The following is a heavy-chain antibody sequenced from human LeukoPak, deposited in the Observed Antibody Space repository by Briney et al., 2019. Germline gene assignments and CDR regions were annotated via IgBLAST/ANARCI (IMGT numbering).Heavy chain of an antibody. D-gene: IGHD2-2*01. CDR3: GRGGGDCSSTSCFLTPIDY. V-gene: IGHV3-33*01. J-gene: IGHJ4*02. Sequence: GGSLRLSCAASGFTFSSYGMHWVRQAPGKGLEWVAVIWYDGSNKYYADSVKGRFTISRDNSKNTLYLQMNSLRAEDTAVYSCGRGGGDCSSTSCFLTPIDYWGQGTLVTVPS. CDR2: IWYDGSNK. CDR1: GFTFSSYG.